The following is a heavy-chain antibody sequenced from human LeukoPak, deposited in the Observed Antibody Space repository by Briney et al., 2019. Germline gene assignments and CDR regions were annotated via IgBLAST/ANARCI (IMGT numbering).Heavy chain of an antibody. J-gene: IGHJ6*03. Sequence: PGGSLRLSCAASGFTFSSYGMHWVRQAPGKGLEWVAFIRYDGSNKYYADSVKGRFTISRDNSKNTLYLQMNSLRAEDTAVYYCAGLRRSYDILIGYYYYYYMDVWGKGTTVTISS. CDR2: IRYDGSNK. V-gene: IGHV3-30*02. D-gene: IGHD3-9*01. CDR1: GFTFSSYG. CDR3: AGLRRSYDILIGYYYYYYMDV.